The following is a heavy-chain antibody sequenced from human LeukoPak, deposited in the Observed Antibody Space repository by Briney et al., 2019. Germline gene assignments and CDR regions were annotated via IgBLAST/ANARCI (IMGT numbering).Heavy chain of an antibody. CDR1: GFTVSNIY. CDR2: IHSGGIT. Sequence: GGSLRLSCAASGFTVSNIYMSWVRQAPGTGLEWVSIIHSGGITHYADSVKGRFTISRDNSKNTLYLQMNSLRAEDTAVYYCVRDRGIASTGGYGMDVWGQGTSVTVSS. V-gene: IGHV3-53*01. J-gene: IGHJ6*02. CDR3: VRDRGIASTGGYGMDV. D-gene: IGHD6-13*01.